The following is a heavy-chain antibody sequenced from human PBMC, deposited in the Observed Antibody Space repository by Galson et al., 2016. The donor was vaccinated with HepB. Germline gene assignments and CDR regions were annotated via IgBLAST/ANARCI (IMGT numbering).Heavy chain of an antibody. CDR2: IWFDGSNQ. CDR3: ARLTSDSRIGGYFDY. J-gene: IGHJ4*02. D-gene: IGHD4-11*01. V-gene: IGHV3-33*01. Sequence: SLRLSCAASGFTFSRHGMHWVRQAPGKGLEWVALIWFDGSNQYYTDSVKGRLTISRDNSKNTLNLQMDSLRVEDTAVYYCARLTSDSRIGGYFDYWGQGALGTGSP. CDR1: GFTFSRHG.